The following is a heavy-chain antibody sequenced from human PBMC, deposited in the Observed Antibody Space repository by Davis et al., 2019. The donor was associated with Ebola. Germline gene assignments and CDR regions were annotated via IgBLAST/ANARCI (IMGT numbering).Heavy chain of an antibody. J-gene: IGHJ4*02. CDR3: ARSIAVGPFDY. CDR2: ISAYNGNT. V-gene: IGHV1-18*01. D-gene: IGHD6-19*01. Sequence: ASVTVSCKASRYTFTSYDINWLRQAPGQGLEWIGWISAYNGNTNYAQKLQGRVTMTTDTSTSTAYMELRSLRSDDTAVYYCARSIAVGPFDYWGQGTLVTVSS. CDR1: RYTFTSYD.